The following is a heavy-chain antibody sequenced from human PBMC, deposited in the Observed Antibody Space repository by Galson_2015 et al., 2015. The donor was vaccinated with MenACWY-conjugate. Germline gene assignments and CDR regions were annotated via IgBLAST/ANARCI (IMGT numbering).Heavy chain of an antibody. V-gene: IGHV5-10-1*01. CDR3: ARHVAAATGEPNFDY. D-gene: IGHD6-13*01. CDR1: GYSFTSYW. CDR2: IDPSDSYT. Sequence: QSGAEVTKPGESLRISCTGSGYSFTSYWISWVRQMPGKGLEWMGRIDPSDSYTNYSPSFQGHVTISADKSISTAYLQWSSLKASDTAMYYCARHVAAATGEPNFDYWGQGTLVTVSS. J-gene: IGHJ4*02.